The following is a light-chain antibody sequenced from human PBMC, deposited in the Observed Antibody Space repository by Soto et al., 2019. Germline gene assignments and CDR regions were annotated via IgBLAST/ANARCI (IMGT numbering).Light chain of an antibody. CDR3: CSYAGSPFYV. CDR2: GVN. V-gene: IGLV2-11*01. CDR1: SSDVGGYEY. Sequence: QSALTQPRSVSGSPGQSVTISCTGTSSDVGGYEYVSWYQQHPGKAPKLMIYGVNKRPSGVPDRFSGTRSGNTASLTISGLQTADEADYYCCSYAGSPFYVFGIGTKVTVL. J-gene: IGLJ1*01.